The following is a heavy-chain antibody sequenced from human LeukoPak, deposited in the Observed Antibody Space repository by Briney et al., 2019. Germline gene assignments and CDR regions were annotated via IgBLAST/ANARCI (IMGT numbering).Heavy chain of an antibody. CDR1: GFTFSTYW. J-gene: IGHJ6*04. D-gene: IGHD3-10*02. V-gene: IGHV3-7*01. CDR3: AELGITMIGGV. Sequence: GGSLRLSCAASGFTFSTYWMNWFRQTPGKGREWVAKIKADGGEKDHVASVKGRFTISRDNAKNSLYLQMNSLRAEDTAVYYCAELGITMIGGVWGKGTTVTISS. CDR2: IKADGGEK.